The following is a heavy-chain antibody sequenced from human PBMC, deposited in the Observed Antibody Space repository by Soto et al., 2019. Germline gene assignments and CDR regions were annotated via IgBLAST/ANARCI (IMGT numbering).Heavy chain of an antibody. D-gene: IGHD5-18*01. Sequence: GGSLRLSCAASGFPFSGYGMNWVRQAPGKGLEWVSSISSSSSYIYYADSVKGRFTISRDNAKNSLYLQMNSLRAEDTAVYYCARDQPGYSYGYGLGYWGQGTLVTVSS. V-gene: IGHV3-21*01. CDR1: GFPFSGYG. J-gene: IGHJ4*02. CDR2: ISSSSSYI. CDR3: ARDQPGYSYGYGLGY.